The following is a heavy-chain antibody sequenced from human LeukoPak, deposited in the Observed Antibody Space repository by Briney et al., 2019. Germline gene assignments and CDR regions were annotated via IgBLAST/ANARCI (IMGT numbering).Heavy chain of an antibody. CDR3: AKDTWELLLAN. Sequence: GGSLRLSCAVSGFTVSGNYMSWVRQAPGKGLEWVSLIYSGGTTYYADSVKGRFTISRDNSKNTLYLQMNSLRAEDTAVYYCAKDTWELLLANWGQGTLVTVSS. CDR1: GFTVSGNY. D-gene: IGHD1-26*01. CDR2: IYSGGTT. V-gene: IGHV3-53*01. J-gene: IGHJ4*02.